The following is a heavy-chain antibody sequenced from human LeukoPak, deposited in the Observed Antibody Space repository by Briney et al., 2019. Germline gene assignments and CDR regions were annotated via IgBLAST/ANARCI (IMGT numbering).Heavy chain of an antibody. D-gene: IGHD2-2*01. Sequence: GGSLRLSCAASGFTLTTNSMAWVRQAPGRGLEWVSVFYSPGSTYYADSVHGRFTISRDTSLNTLFLQMNSLRVEGTAVYYCESAREYCIGPSCYDDVHYWGQGTPVTVSS. V-gene: IGHV3-53*01. J-gene: IGHJ4*02. CDR1: GFTLTTNS. CDR3: ESAREYCIGPSCYDDVHY. CDR2: FYSPGST.